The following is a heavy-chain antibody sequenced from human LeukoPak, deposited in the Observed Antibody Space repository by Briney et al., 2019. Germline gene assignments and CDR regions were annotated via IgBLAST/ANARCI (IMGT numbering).Heavy chain of an antibody. D-gene: IGHD3-9*01. CDR3: ARQGSSWDYDILTGYSRRNWFDP. CDR1: GGSISSGGYY. V-gene: IGHV4-30-2*03. CDR2: IYHSGST. J-gene: IGHJ5*02. Sequence: SETLSLTCTVSGGSISSGGYYWSWIRQPPGKGLEWIGYIYHSGSTYYNPSLKSRVTISVDTSKNQFSLKLSSVTAADTAVYYCARQGSSWDYDILTGYSRRNWFDPWGQGTLVTVSS.